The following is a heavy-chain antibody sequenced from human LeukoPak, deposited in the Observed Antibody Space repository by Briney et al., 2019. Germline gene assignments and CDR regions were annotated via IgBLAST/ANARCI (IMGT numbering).Heavy chain of an antibody. V-gene: IGHV4-38-2*02. CDR2: IYHSGST. Sequence: PSETLSLTCTVSGYSISSGYYWGWIRQPPGKGLEWIGSIYHSGSTYYNPSLKSRVTISVDTSKNQFSLKLSSVTAADTAVYYCARDTGIAAENDYWGQGTLVTVSS. CDR1: GYSISSGYY. CDR3: ARDTGIAAENDY. D-gene: IGHD6-13*01. J-gene: IGHJ4*02.